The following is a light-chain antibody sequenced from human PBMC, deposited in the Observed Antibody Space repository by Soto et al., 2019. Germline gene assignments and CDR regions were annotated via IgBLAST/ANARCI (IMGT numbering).Light chain of an antibody. Sequence: EIVMTQSPATLSVSPGERATLSCRASQSVNSNLAWYQQKPGQSPRLLLYRASTRATGIPARFSGSGSGTEFTLTITSLQSEDFAVYYCQQYDNWPPWTFGQGTKVDIK. CDR2: RAS. V-gene: IGKV3-15*01. CDR1: QSVNSN. J-gene: IGKJ1*01. CDR3: QQYDNWPPWT.